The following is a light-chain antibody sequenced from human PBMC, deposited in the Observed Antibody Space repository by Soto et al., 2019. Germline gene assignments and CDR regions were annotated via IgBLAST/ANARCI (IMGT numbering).Light chain of an antibody. CDR3: QQYNNWPLT. J-gene: IGKJ5*01. CDR2: GAS. CDR1: QSVNNN. Sequence: IVMTQSPATLSVSPGERVTLSCRASQSVNNNLGWYQQRPGQAPRLVIYGASIRATGIPARFSGCGSGIVFPLTISSLLSEDFAVYYCQQYNNWPLTVGQRTRRYIK. V-gene: IGKV3-15*01.